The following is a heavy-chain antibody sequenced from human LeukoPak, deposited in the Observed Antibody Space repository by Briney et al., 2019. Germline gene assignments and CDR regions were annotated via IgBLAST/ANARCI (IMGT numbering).Heavy chain of an antibody. J-gene: IGHJ4*02. CDR3: ARSQGYSYGSSY. D-gene: IGHD5-18*01. V-gene: IGHV1-69*13. CDR1: GGSFGRYA. CDR2: IVPILGTA. Sequence: SVKVSCKAPGGSFGRYAISWVRQAPGQGLEWMGGIVPILGTANYAQKFQGRVTITADDSTGTAYMELTSLRSADTPVYYCARSQGYSYGSSYWGQGTLVTVSS.